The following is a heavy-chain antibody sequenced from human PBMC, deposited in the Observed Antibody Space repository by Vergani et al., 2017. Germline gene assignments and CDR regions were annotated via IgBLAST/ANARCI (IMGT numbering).Heavy chain of an antibody. CDR1: GYTFTGYY. D-gene: IGHD1-26*01. V-gene: IGHV1-2*02. CDR3: ARVTGTRGSYSEADY. J-gene: IGHJ4*02. CDR2: INPNSGGT. Sequence: QVQLVQSGAEVKKPGASVKVSCKASGYTFTGYYMHWVRQAPGQGLEWMGWINPNSGGTNYAQKFQGRVTMTRDTSISTAYMELSRLRSDDTAVYYCARVTGTRGSYSEADYWGQGTLVTVSS.